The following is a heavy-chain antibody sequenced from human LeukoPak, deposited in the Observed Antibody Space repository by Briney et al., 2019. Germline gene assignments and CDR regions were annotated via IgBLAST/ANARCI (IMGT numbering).Heavy chain of an antibody. J-gene: IGHJ5*02. D-gene: IGHD6-19*01. CDR1: GGSISSSSYY. V-gene: IGHV4-39*07. CDR2: IYYSGST. Sequence: SETLSLTCTVSGGSISSSSYYWGWIRQPPGKGLEWIGSIYYSGSTYYNPSLKGRVTISVDTSKDQFSLKLSSVTAADTAVYYCARDRGIAVGGTGGNWFDPWGQGTLVTVSS. CDR3: ARDRGIAVGGTGGNWFDP.